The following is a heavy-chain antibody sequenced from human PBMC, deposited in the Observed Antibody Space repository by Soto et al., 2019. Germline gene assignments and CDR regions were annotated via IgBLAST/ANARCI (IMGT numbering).Heavy chain of an antibody. CDR3: ARDFGTYYYGSGSPGGWFDP. J-gene: IGHJ5*02. CDR2: IYYSGST. V-gene: IGHV4-31*03. D-gene: IGHD3-10*01. CDR1: GGSISSGGYY. Sequence: SETLSLTCTVSGGSISSGGYYWSWIRQHPGKGLEWIGYIYYSGSTYYNPSLKSRVTISVDTSKNQFSLKLSSVTAADTAVYYCARDFGTYYYGSGSPGGWFDPWGQGTLVTVSS.